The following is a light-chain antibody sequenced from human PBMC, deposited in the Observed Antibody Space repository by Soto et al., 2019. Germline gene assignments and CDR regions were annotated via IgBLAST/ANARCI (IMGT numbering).Light chain of an antibody. CDR2: DVS. Sequence: QSVLTQPASVSESPGQSITISCTGTSSDVGGYNYVSWYQQHPGKAPKLMIYDVSNRPSGVSDRFSGSKSGNTASLTISGLQAEDENDYYCSSYTITSTLVFGGGTKLTVL. CDR3: SSYTITSTLV. J-gene: IGLJ2*01. V-gene: IGLV2-14*01. CDR1: SSDVGGYNY.